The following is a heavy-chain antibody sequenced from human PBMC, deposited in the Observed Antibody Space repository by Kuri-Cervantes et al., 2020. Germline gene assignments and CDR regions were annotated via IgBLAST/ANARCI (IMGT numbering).Heavy chain of an antibody. CDR2: IKCDGSEK. J-gene: IGHJ4*02. Sequence: GESLKISCAAPGFTFSSSWMHWVCQAPEKGLEWVADIKCDGSEKYYVDSVKGRLTISRDNAKNSLYLQVNSLRAEDMTVYYCAKSDYDPYYFDYWGQGTLVTVSS. D-gene: IGHD4-17*01. CDR3: AKSDYDPYYFDY. CDR1: GFTFSSSW. V-gene: IGHV3-52*01.